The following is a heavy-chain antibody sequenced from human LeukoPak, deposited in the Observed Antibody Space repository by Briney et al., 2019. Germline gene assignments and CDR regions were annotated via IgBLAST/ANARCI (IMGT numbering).Heavy chain of an antibody. J-gene: IGHJ4*02. D-gene: IGHD3-22*01. CDR3: AKEELYYYDSSGYSN. V-gene: IGHV3-23*01. Sequence: GGSLRLSCAASGFTFSSYAMSWVRQAPGKGLDWVSAISGSGGSTYYADSVKGRFTISRDNSKNTLYLQMNSLRAEDTAVYYCAKEELYYYDSSGYSNWGQGTLVTVSS. CDR2: ISGSGGST. CDR1: GFTFSSYA.